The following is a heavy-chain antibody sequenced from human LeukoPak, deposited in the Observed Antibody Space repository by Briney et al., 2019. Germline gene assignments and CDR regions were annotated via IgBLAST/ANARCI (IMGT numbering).Heavy chain of an antibody. CDR3: ANSQWLVFPHEY. J-gene: IGHJ4*02. D-gene: IGHD6-19*01. V-gene: IGHV3-23*01. CDR1: GFTFSSYA. Sequence: GGSLRLSCGASGFTFSSYAMSWVRQAPGKGLEWVSAISGSGGSTYYADSVKGRFTISRYNSKNTLYLQMNSLKAEDTAIYYRANSQWLVFPHEYWGQGILVTVSS. CDR2: ISGSGGST.